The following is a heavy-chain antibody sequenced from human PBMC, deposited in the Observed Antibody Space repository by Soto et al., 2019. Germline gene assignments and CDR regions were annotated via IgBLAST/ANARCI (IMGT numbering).Heavy chain of an antibody. CDR2: IYYSGST. CDR3: ARRASYYDFWSGYTPGAFDI. J-gene: IGHJ3*02. CDR1: GGSISSSSYY. D-gene: IGHD3-3*01. V-gene: IGHV4-39*01. Sequence: SETLSLTCTVSGGSISSSSYYWGWIRQPPGKGLEWIGSIYYSGSTYYNPSLKSRVTISVDTSKNQFSLKLSSVTAADTAVYYCARRASYYDFWSGYTPGAFDIWGQGTMVTVSS.